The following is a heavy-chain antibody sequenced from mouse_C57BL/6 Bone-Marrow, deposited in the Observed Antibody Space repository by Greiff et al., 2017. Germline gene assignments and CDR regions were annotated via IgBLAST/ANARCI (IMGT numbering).Heavy chain of an antibody. CDR3: ARGLRRILFDY. D-gene: IGHD2-4*01. V-gene: IGHV1-69*01. Sequence: VQLQQPGAELVMPGASVKLSCKASGYTFTSYWMHWVKQRPGQGLEWIGEIDPSDSYTNYNQKFKGKSTLTVDKSSSTAYMQLSSLTSEDSAVYYCARGLRRILFDYWGQGTTLTVSS. CDR2: IDPSDSYT. J-gene: IGHJ2*01. CDR1: GYTFTSYW.